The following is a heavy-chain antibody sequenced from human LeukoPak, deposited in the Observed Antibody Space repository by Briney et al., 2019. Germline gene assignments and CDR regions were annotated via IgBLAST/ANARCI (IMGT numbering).Heavy chain of an antibody. V-gene: IGHV1-2*06. CDR1: GYTFTGYY. CDR3: AKAPPSITAAGNWLGP. J-gene: IGHJ5*02. CDR2: INPNTGGT. Sequence: ASVKVSCKASGYTFTGYYIHWVRQAPGQGLEWMGRINPNTGGTDYAQKFQGRVTMTRDTSITTAYMELSRLTSDDTAIYYCAKAPPSITAAGNWLGPWGQGALVTVSS. D-gene: IGHD6-13*01.